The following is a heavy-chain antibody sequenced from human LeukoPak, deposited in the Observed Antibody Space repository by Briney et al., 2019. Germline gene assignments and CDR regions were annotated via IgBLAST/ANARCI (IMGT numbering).Heavy chain of an antibody. CDR2: IKQNGSEK. CDR3: ARGGRSGSFDY. CDR1: GFTFCSYW. Sequence: PGGSLRLSCSASGFTFCSYWMRWVRQAPGEGLEWVANIKQNGSEKHYVDSMKGRFTISRDNTKNSLYLQMNSLRAEDTAVYYRARGGRSGSFDYWGQGTLVTVSS. V-gene: IGHV3-7*01. D-gene: IGHD1-26*01. J-gene: IGHJ4*02.